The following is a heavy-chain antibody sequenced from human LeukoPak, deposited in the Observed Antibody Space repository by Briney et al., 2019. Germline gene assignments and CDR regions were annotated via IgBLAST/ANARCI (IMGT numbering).Heavy chain of an antibody. Sequence: SVKVSCKASGGTFSSYAISWVRQAPGQGLEWMGGIIPIFGTANYAQKFQGRVTITTDESTSTAYMELSSLRSEDTAVYYCASRPLYCSSTSCQRSYYYYMDVWGKGTTVTVSS. CDR1: GGTFSSYA. J-gene: IGHJ6*03. CDR2: IIPIFGTA. V-gene: IGHV1-69*05. CDR3: ASRPLYCSSTSCQRSYYYYMDV. D-gene: IGHD2-2*01.